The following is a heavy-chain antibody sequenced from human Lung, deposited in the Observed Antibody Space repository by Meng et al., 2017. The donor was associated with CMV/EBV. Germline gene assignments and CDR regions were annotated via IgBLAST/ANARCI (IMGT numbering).Heavy chain of an antibody. V-gene: IGHV1-2*02. Sequence: CTTSGYTFTGFYIHWVRQAPGQGLEWMGWINPNSGGTEYAQKFQGRVTMTRDTSISTAYMELSRLRSDDTAVYYCARESGEDAFDIWGQGTMVTVSS. D-gene: IGHD7-27*01. CDR2: INPNSGGT. CDR3: ARESGEDAFDI. CDR1: GYTFTGFY. J-gene: IGHJ3*02.